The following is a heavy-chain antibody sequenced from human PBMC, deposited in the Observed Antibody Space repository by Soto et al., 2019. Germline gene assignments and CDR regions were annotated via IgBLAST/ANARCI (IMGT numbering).Heavy chain of an antibody. CDR3: ARDYYGSGSYNNWFDP. CDR2: INPSGGST. J-gene: IGHJ5*02. V-gene: IGHV1-46*03. Sequence: ASVKVSCKASGYTFTGYYMHWVRQAPGQGLEWMGIINPSGGSTSYAQKFQGRVTMTRDTSTSTVYMELSSLRSEDAAVYYCARDYYGSGSYNNWFDPWGQGTLVTVSS. CDR1: GYTFTGYY. D-gene: IGHD3-10*01.